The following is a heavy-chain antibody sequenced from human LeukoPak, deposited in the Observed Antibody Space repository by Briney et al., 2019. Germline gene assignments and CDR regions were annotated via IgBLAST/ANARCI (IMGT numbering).Heavy chain of an antibody. CDR2: IKSKTDGGTT. CDR1: GFTFSNAW. V-gene: IGHV3-15*01. Sequence: GGSLRLSCAASGFTFSNAWMSWVRQASGKGLEWVGRIKSKTDGGTTDYAAPVKGRFTISRDDSKNTLYLQMNSLRAEDTAVYYCARSRRFRDSGMDYWGQGTLVTVSS. D-gene: IGHD6-25*01. J-gene: IGHJ4*02. CDR3: ARSRRFRDSGMDY.